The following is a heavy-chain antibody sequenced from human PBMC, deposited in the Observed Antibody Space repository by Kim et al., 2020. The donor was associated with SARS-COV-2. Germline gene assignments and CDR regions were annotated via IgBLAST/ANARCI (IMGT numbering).Heavy chain of an antibody. D-gene: IGHD6-13*01. CDR1: GFTFSSYS. CDR3: ASNGAAAGLYYYYGMDV. J-gene: IGHJ6*02. CDR2: ISSSSSTI. Sequence: GGSLRLSCAASGFTFSSYSMNWVRQAPGKGLEWVSYISSSSSTIYYADSVKGRFTISRDNAKNSLYLLMNSLRDEDTAVYYCASNGAAAGLYYYYGMDVWGQGTTVTVSS. V-gene: IGHV3-48*02.